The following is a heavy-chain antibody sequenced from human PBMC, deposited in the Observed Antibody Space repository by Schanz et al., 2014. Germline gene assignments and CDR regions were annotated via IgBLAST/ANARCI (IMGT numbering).Heavy chain of an antibody. J-gene: IGHJ4*02. V-gene: IGHV3-21*01. D-gene: IGHD3-9*01. Sequence: VQLLQFGGGVVQPGRSLRLSCAVSGFTVSSNHMSWVRQAPGKGLEWVSSISSSSSYIYYADSVKGRFTISRDNAKNTLYLQMNSLRAEDTAVYYCARDSRPNYDFLTAYYSIDYWGQGTLVTVSS. CDR3: ARDSRPNYDFLTAYYSIDY. CDR2: ISSSSSYI. CDR1: GFTVSSNH.